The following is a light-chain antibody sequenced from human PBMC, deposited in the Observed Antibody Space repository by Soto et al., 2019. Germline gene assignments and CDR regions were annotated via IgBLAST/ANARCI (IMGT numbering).Light chain of an antibody. Sequence: EIVLTQSPATLSLSPGERATLSCRASQSVGGHLAWYQQKPGQAPRLLIYDASDRATGIPARFSGSGSETDFTLTISSLEPDDFAVYYCQQRNNWPPSITFGQGTRWRLN. CDR2: DAS. CDR3: QQRNNWPPSIT. J-gene: IGKJ5*01. CDR1: QSVGGH. V-gene: IGKV3-11*01.